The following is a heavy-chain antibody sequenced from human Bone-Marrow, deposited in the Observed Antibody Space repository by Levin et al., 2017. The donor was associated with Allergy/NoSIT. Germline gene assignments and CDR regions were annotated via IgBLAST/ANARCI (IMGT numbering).Heavy chain of an antibody. Sequence: PSETLSLTCTVSGGSIGSGGFSWSWIRQPPGKGLEWIGYIYHGEMSYYNPSLKTRVTISVDRSKNQFSLHLSSVTAADTAVYYCARGTVAAIFDSWGQGALVTVSS. CDR3: ARGTVAAIFDS. D-gene: IGHD6-25*01. CDR1: GGSIGSGGFS. J-gene: IGHJ4*02. V-gene: IGHV4-30-2*01. CDR2: IYHGEMS.